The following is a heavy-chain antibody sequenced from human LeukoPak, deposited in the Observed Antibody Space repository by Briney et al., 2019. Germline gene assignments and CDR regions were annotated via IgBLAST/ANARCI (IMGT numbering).Heavy chain of an antibody. CDR2: FSGTSTN. CDR1: GFTFSSYA. V-gene: IGHV3-23*01. J-gene: IGHJ4*02. D-gene: IGHD6-19*01. CDR3: AKLKQWQPQRYFFEY. Sequence: GGSLTLSCAASGFTFSSYAMSSVRQAPGEWLECVSTFSGTSTNCYADAVKGRVTISRDNSKNTLYLQMNSLRAEDTAVYYCAKLKQWQPQRYFFEYWGQGALVTVAS.